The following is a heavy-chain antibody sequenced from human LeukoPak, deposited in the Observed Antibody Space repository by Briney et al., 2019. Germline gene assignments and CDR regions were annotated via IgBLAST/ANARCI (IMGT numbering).Heavy chain of an antibody. CDR3: ARGVGSGGYYGSSHWHLDL. CDR1: GASISSYF. J-gene: IGHJ2*01. CDR2: ISYSGST. D-gene: IGHD3-22*01. Sequence: SETLSLTCTVSGASISSYFWNWVRQPPGKGLEWIGYISYSGSTSYNSSFNSRVTISLETSKKQVSLKLNFVTAADTAVYFCARGVGSGGYYGSSHWHLDLWGRGTLVTVSS. V-gene: IGHV4-59*01.